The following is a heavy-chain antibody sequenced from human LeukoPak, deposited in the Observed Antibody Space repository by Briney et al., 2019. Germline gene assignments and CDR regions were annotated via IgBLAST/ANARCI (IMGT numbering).Heavy chain of an antibody. Sequence: ASVKVSCKTSGYIFTGYYMHWVRQAPGQGLEWMGWINPNSGGTNYAQKFQGRVTMTRDTSISTAYMELSRLRSDDTAVYYCAGGYCSSTSYPHTTQHYYYGMDVWGQGTTVTVSS. J-gene: IGHJ6*02. D-gene: IGHD2-2*01. CDR3: AGGYCSSTSYPHTTQHYYYGMDV. CDR1: GYIFTGYY. V-gene: IGHV1-2*02. CDR2: INPNSGGT.